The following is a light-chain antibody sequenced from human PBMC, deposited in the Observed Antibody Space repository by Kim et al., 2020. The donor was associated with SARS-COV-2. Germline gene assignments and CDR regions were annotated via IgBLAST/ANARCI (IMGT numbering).Light chain of an antibody. V-gene: IGKV4-1*01. CDR1: QSVLYSSNNEHY. CDR2: WAS. Sequence: ATINCKSSQSVLYSSNNEHYLAWYQQKPGQPPKLLIYWASTRESGVPDRFSGSGSGTDFTLTITSLQAEDVAVYYCQQYYSSPWTFAQGTKVDIK. CDR3: QQYYSSPWT. J-gene: IGKJ1*01.